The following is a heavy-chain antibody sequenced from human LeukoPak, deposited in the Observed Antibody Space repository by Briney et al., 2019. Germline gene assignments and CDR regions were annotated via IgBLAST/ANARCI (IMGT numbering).Heavy chain of an antibody. CDR1: GYTFTGYY. J-gene: IGHJ4*02. V-gene: IGHV1-2*04. CDR3: ARDLEGYCSGGSCYNLVGFDY. CDR2: INPNRGGT. D-gene: IGHD2-15*01. Sequence: VASVKVSCKASGYTFTGYYMHWVRQAPGQGLEWMGWINPNRGGTNYAQKFQGWVTMTRDTSISTAYMELSRLRSDDTAVYYCARDLEGYCSGGSCYNLVGFDYWGQGTLVTVSS.